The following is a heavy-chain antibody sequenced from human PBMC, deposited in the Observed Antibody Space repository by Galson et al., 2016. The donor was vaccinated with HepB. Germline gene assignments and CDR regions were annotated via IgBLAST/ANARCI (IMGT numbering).Heavy chain of an antibody. V-gene: IGHV3-30*18. Sequence: SLRLSCAASGFTFSSYGMHWVRQAPGKGLEWVAVISYDGSNKYYADSVKGRFTISRDNSKNTLCLQMNSLRAEDTAVYYCAKEGAIGYGGTSIGFDYWGQGTLVTVSS. CDR3: AKEGAIGYGGTSIGFDY. CDR2: ISYDGSNK. J-gene: IGHJ4*02. D-gene: IGHD4-23*01. CDR1: GFTFSSYG.